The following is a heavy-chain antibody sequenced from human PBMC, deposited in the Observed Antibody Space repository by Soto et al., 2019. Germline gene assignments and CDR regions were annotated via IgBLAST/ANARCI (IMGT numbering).Heavy chain of an antibody. CDR2: ISYDGSNK. CDR3: AKVGCSGGSCYPDYYFDY. J-gene: IGHJ4*02. D-gene: IGHD2-15*01. V-gene: IGHV3-30*18. Sequence: GGSLRLSCAASGFTFSSYGMHWVRQAPGKGLEWVAVISYDGSNKYYADSVKGRLTISRDNSKNTLYLQMNSLRAEDTAVYYCAKVGCSGGSCYPDYYFDYWGQGTLVTVSS. CDR1: GFTFSSYG.